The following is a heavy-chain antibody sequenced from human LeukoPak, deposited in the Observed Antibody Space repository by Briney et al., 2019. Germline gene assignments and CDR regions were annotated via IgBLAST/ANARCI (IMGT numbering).Heavy chain of an antibody. CDR2: INHSGST. Sequence: SETLSLTCAVYGGSFSGYYWSWIRQPPGKGLEWIGEINHSGSTNYNPSLKSRVTISVDTSKNQFSLKLSSVTAADTAVYYCARGGKQLVHYYYYYYMDVWGKGTTVTVSS. J-gene: IGHJ6*03. CDR3: ARGGKQLVHYYYYYYMDV. D-gene: IGHD6-6*01. CDR1: GGSFSGYY. V-gene: IGHV4-34*01.